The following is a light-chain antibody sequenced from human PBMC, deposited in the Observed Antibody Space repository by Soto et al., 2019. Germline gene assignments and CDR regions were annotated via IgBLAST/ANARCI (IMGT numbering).Light chain of an antibody. CDR1: QSVGNN. V-gene: IGKV3-11*01. Sequence: EIVLTQSPATLSLSPGERATLSCRASQSVGNNLAWYQQKPGQAPGLLIYEASTRATGIPARFSGSGSGTDFTLTISSLDPEDFAVYYFQQHAHWPLTFGGGTKVEIK. CDR2: EAS. CDR3: QQHAHWPLT. J-gene: IGKJ4*01.